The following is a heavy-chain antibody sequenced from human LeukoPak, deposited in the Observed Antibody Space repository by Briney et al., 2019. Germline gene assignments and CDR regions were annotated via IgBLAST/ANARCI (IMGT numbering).Heavy chain of an antibody. CDR1: GGSFSGYY. CDR3: ARVFSITIFGVVIDYYYYYYMDV. J-gene: IGHJ6*03. CDR2: IYHSGST. V-gene: IGHV4-34*01. D-gene: IGHD3-3*01. Sequence: PSETLSLTCAVYGGSFSGYYWSWIRQPPGKGLEWIGSIYHSGSTYYNPSLKSRVTISVDTSKNQFSLKLSSVTAADTAVYYCARVFSITIFGVVIDYYYYYYMDVWGKGTTVTVSS.